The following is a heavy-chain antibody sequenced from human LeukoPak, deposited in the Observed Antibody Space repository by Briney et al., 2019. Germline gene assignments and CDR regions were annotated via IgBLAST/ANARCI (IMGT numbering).Heavy chain of an antibody. CDR3: ARVGSYGLDYYYYYYMDV. CDR1: GFAFNKYW. Sequence: GGSLRLSCAASGFAFNKYWMHWVRQTPGKGLVWVSRINGDGSTTSYADSVKGGFTISRDNSKNTLYLQMNSLRAEDTAVYYCARVGSYGLDYYYYYYMDVWGKGTTVTVSS. J-gene: IGHJ6*03. V-gene: IGHV3-74*01. D-gene: IGHD5-18*01. CDR2: INGDGSTT.